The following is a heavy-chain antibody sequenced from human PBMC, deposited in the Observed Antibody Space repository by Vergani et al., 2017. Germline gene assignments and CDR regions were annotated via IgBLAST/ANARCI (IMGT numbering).Heavy chain of an antibody. J-gene: IGHJ4*02. Sequence: EVQLVESGGGLVQPGVSLRLSCAASGFTFSSYWMHWVRQAPGKGLMWVSRINSDGSSTNYADSVKGRFTISRDNAKNTLYLQMSSLRAEDTAVFYCVRASNYYDSGGLSIVPDHWGQGTLVTVSS. CDR2: INSDGSST. CDR3: VRASNYYDSGGLSIVPDH. D-gene: IGHD3-22*01. CDR1: GFTFSSYW. V-gene: IGHV3-74*01.